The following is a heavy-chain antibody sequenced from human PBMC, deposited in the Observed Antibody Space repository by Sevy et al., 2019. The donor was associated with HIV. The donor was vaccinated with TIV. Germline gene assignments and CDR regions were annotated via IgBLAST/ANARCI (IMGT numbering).Heavy chain of an antibody. CDR1: GFTLNAYS. J-gene: IGHJ4*02. CDR2: ISSSGDHI. CDR3: ASFSGSY. D-gene: IGHD1-26*01. V-gene: IGHV3-21*01. Sequence: GGSLRLSCAASGFTLNAYSMNWVRQAPGKGLEWVSSISSSGDHIYYADSVKGRFTVSRDNAKNSLYLQINSLRVEDTAVYYCASFSGSYWGQVTLVTVSS.